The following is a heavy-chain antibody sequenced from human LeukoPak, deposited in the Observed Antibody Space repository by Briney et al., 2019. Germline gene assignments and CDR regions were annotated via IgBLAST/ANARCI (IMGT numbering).Heavy chain of an antibody. D-gene: IGHD2-21*01. CDR1: GFTFSTHW. CDR3: ARLKYSDV. V-gene: IGHV3-7*01. CDR2: IKEDGSER. J-gene: IGHJ6*02. Sequence: GGSLRLSCTASGFTFSTHWMTWVRQAPGKGLEWVANIKEDGSERNHVDSVKGRFTISRDNAKKSIYLEMNRLRDEDTAVYYCARLKYSDVWGQGTTVTVSS.